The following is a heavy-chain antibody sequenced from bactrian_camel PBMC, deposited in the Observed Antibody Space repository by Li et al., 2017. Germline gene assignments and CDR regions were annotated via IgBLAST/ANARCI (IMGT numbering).Heavy chain of an antibody. Sequence: QVQLVESGGGLVQPGGSLRLSCAASGFTFSSYYMNWVRQAPGKGLEWVSSIYRDGDYADSVKGRFTISIDNAKNTVYLQMNSLKSEDTALYYCAADKYGGWTQCRGVDFTSWGQGTQVTVS. CDR1: GFTFSSYY. CDR2: IYRDG. D-gene: IGHD2*01. J-gene: IGHJ4*01. CDR3: AADKYGGWTQCRGVDFTS. V-gene: IGHV3S6*01.